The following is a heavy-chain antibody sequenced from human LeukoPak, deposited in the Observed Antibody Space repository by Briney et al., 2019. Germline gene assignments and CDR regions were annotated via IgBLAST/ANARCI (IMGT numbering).Heavy chain of an antibody. CDR1: GYTLTELS. V-gene: IGHV1-2*02. Sequence: GASVKVSCKVSGYTLTELSMHWVRQAPGQGLEWMGWINPNSGGTNYAQKFQGRVTMTRDTSISTAYMELSRLRSDDTAVYYCARATRWPTVTTYYYYYYMDVWGKGTTVTVSS. J-gene: IGHJ6*03. D-gene: IGHD4-17*01. CDR3: ARATRWPTVTTYYYYYYMDV. CDR2: INPNSGGT.